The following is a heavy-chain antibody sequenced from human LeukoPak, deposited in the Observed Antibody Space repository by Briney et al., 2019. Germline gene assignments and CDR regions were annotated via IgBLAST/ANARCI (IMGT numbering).Heavy chain of an antibody. CDR2: IYYSGTT. D-gene: IGHD3-22*01. Sequence: PSETLSLTCTVSGGSTSSHYWSWIRQPPGKGLEWIGYIYYSGTTNYNPSLKSRVTISVDTSKNQFSLKLSSVTAADTAVYYCARVGDYYDSSGYYYSHNYWGQGTLVTVSS. CDR1: GGSTSSHY. CDR3: ARVGDYYDSSGYYYSHNY. V-gene: IGHV4-59*11. J-gene: IGHJ4*02.